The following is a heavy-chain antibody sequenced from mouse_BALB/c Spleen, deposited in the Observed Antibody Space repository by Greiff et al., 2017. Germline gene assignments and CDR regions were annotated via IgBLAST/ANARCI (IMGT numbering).Heavy chain of an antibody. D-gene: IGHD1-1*01. Sequence: EVQLQQSGPELVKPGASVKISRKASGYTFTDYNMHWVKQSHGKSLEWIGYIYPYNGGTGYNQKFKSKATLTVDNSSSTAYMELRSLTSEDSAVYYCAREITTVVATPYAMDYWGQGTSVTVSS. V-gene: IGHV1S29*02. CDR1: GYTFTDYN. CDR3: AREITTVVATPYAMDY. CDR2: IYPYNGGT. J-gene: IGHJ4*01.